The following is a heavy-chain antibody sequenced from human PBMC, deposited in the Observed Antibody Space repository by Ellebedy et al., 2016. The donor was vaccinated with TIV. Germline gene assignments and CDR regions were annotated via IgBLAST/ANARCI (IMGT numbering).Heavy chain of an antibody. CDR3: AKDNRCSGVTCYQNFYYRYGMDV. J-gene: IGHJ6*02. D-gene: IGHD2-15*01. CDR2: VTSTGKAT. V-gene: IGHV3-11*01. Sequence: GESLKISXAASGFTLSNYYMSWIRQAPGKGLEWIAYVTSTGKATYYAEYVQGRFTISRDNANNSVYLQMNSLRTEDTAVYYCAKDNRCSGVTCYQNFYYRYGMDVWGHGTTVTVSS. CDR1: GFTLSNYY.